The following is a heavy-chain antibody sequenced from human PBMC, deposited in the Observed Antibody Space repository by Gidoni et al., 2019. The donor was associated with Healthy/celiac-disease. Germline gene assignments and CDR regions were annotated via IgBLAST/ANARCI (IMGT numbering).Heavy chain of an antibody. CDR1: GFTFRSYA. CDR3: ARDPGYSYGRSSYGMDV. J-gene: IGHJ6*02. V-gene: IGHV3-30*01. Sequence: QVQLVESGGGVVQPGRSLRLSCAAYGFTFRSYAMHWVRQAPGKGLEWVAVISYDGSNKYYADSVKGRFTISRDNSKNTLYLQMNSLRAEDTAVYYCARDPGYSYGRSSYGMDVWGQGTTVTVSS. D-gene: IGHD5-18*01. CDR2: ISYDGSNK.